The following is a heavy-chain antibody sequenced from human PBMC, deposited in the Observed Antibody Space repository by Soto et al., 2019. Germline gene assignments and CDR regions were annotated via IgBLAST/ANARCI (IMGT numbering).Heavy chain of an antibody. CDR3: ARQIYSYGYLGSWFDP. V-gene: IGHV1-69*01. CDR1: GGTFSSYA. D-gene: IGHD5-18*01. J-gene: IGHJ5*02. Sequence: QVQLVQSGAEVKKPGSSVKVSCKASGGTFSSYAISWVRQAPGQGLEWMGGIITIFGTANYAQKFQGRVTITPDESTSTASMELSSLRSEDTAVYYCARQIYSYGYLGSWFDPWGQGTLVTVSS. CDR2: IITIFGTA.